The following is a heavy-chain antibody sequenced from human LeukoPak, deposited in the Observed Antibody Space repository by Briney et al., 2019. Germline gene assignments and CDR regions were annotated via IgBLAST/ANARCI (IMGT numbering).Heavy chain of an antibody. Sequence: PSETLSLTCTVSGSSISSYYWSWIRQPPGKGLEWIGSIYSSGSTYYNPSLKSRVTISVDTSKNQFSLKLTSVTAADTAVYYCARHYGPWGQGTLVTVSS. CDR1: GSSISSYY. CDR2: IYSSGST. J-gene: IGHJ5*02. CDR3: ARHYGP. V-gene: IGHV4-59*05. D-gene: IGHD3-16*01.